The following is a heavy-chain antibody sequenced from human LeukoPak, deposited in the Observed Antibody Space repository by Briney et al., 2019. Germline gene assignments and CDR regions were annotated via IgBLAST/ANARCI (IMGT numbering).Heavy chain of an antibody. J-gene: IGHJ6*03. Sequence: GSLRLSCAASGFTFSSYSMNWVRQAPGKGLEWVSSISSSSSYIYYADSVKGRFTISRDNAKNSLYLQMNSLRAEDTAVYYCARDPGGSYYVEYYYYMDVWGKGTTVTVSS. CDR1: GFTFSSYS. CDR2: ISSSSSYI. D-gene: IGHD1-26*01. V-gene: IGHV3-21*01. CDR3: ARDPGGSYYVEYYYYMDV.